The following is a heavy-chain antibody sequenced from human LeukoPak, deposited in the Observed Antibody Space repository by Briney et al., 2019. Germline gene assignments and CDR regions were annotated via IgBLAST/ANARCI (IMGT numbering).Heavy chain of an antibody. V-gene: IGHV1-69*04. CDR2: IIPILGIA. Sequence: SEKVSCKASGGTFSSYAISWVRQAPEQGFEWMGRIIPILGIANYAQKFQGRVTITADKSTSTAYMELSSLRSEDTAVYYCARSVPAAPFDYWGQGTLVTVSS. D-gene: IGHD2-2*01. J-gene: IGHJ4*02. CDR1: GGTFSSYA. CDR3: ARSVPAAPFDY.